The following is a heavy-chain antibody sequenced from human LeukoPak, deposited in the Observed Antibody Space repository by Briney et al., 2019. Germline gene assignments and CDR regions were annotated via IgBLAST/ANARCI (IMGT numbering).Heavy chain of an antibody. V-gene: IGHV3-21*01. CDR3: ARGYCNGGDCYFAD. Sequence: GGSLRLSCAASGLTFTTYRMNCVRQAPGKGLEWVSCISGSSTYIYHADSVKGRFTISRDNAKNSLYLQMSSLRDEDTAVYYCARGYCNGGDCYFADWGQGTLVTVSS. J-gene: IGHJ4*02. CDR2: ISGSSTYI. CDR1: GLTFTTYR. D-gene: IGHD2-8*02.